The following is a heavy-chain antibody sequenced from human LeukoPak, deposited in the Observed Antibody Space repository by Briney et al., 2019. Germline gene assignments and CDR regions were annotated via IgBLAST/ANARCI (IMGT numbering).Heavy chain of an antibody. J-gene: IGHJ5*02. CDR3: AKTLDDGYNPA. Sequence: SSETLSLTCTVSGGSIGGYYWSWVRQPPGKGLEWIGYVHYIGTTKYNPSLKSRVTISVDTSKNQFSLKLNSVTGADTAVYYCAKTLDDGYNPAWGQGALVTVSS. CDR2: VHYIGTT. V-gene: IGHV4-59*01. D-gene: IGHD5-24*01. CDR1: GGSIGGYY.